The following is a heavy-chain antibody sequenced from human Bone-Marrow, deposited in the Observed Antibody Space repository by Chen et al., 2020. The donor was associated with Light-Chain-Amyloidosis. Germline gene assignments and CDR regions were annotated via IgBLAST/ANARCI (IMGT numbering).Heavy chain of an antibody. Sequence: QVQLQESGPGLVKPSQTLSLPCTVSGGSISSGGYYWSWIRQHQGKGLEWIGYIYYSGSTYYNQSLKSRVTISVDTSKNQFSLKLSSVTAADTAVYYCARRPGHIVVVTEGAFDIWGQGTMVTVSS. CDR1: GGSISSGGYY. J-gene: IGHJ3*02. V-gene: IGHV4-31*03. D-gene: IGHD2-21*02. CDR3: ARRPGHIVVVTEGAFDI. CDR2: IYYSGST.